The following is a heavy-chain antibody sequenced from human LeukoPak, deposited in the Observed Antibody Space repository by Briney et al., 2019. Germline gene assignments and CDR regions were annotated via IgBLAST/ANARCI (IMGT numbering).Heavy chain of an antibody. J-gene: IGHJ5*02. CDR1: GYTFTSYW. V-gene: IGHV5-51*01. CDR2: IYPGDSDT. Sequence: ESLKISCKGSGYTFTSYWIAWVRRMPGRGLEWMGIIYPGDSDTRYSPSFQGQVTISADKSISTAYLHWSSPKASDTAMYYCATHGERGNWLDPWGQGTLVTVSS. CDR3: ATHGERGNWLDP. D-gene: IGHD1-1*01.